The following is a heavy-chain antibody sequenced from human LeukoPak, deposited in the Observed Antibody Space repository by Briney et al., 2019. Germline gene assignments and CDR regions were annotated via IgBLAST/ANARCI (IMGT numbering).Heavy chain of an antibody. J-gene: IGHJ6*02. Sequence: SETLSLTCTVSGGSISSSSYHWGWIRQPPGKGLEWIGNIYYSGSTYYNPSLKSRVTISVDTSKNQFSQKLSSVTAADTAVYYCASHCSSTSCYYYGMDVWGQGTTVTVSS. CDR3: ASHCSSTSCYYYGMDV. CDR2: IYYSGST. V-gene: IGHV4-39*01. D-gene: IGHD2-2*01. CDR1: GGSISSSSYH.